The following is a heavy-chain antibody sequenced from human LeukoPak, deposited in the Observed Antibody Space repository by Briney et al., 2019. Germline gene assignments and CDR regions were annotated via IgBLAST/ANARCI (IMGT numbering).Heavy chain of an antibody. CDR3: AKGQVIDF. V-gene: IGHV3-21*01. Sequence: PGGSLRLSCAASGFTFSSYSMNWVRQAPGKGLEWVSSISSSSSYIYYADSVKGRFTISRDDSKNTVYLQMNSLRPEDTGVYYCAKGQVIDFWGQGTLVAVSS. CDR2: ISSSSSYI. J-gene: IGHJ4*02. CDR1: GFTFSSYS.